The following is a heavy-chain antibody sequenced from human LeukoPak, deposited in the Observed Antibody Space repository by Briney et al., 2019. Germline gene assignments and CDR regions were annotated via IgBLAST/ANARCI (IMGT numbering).Heavy chain of an antibody. CDR1: GGSISSSSYY. D-gene: IGHD3-22*01. CDR2: IYHSGST. Sequence: PSETLSLTCTVSGGSISSSSYYWGWIRQPPGKGLEWIGSIYHSGSTYYNPSLKSRVTISVDTSKNQFSLKLSSVTAADTAVYYCARDAYDSSGGRAFDIWGQGTLVTVSS. V-gene: IGHV4-39*07. CDR3: ARDAYDSSGGRAFDI. J-gene: IGHJ4*02.